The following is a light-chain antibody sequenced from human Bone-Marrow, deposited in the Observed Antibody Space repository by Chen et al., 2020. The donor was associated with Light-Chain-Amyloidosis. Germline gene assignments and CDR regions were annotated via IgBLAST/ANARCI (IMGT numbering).Light chain of an antibody. CDR3: QQYGTSPLT. Sequence: EIVLTQSPGTLSLSPGEGANLSCRASQTISSNYLTWYQRKFGQAPRLLIYGSSSRATGIPDRFTGSGSKTHFTLTSNRLAPEDFAMYYCQQYGTSPLTFGGGTKVEIK. CDR1: QTISSNY. J-gene: IGKJ4*01. V-gene: IGKV3-20*01. CDR2: GSS.